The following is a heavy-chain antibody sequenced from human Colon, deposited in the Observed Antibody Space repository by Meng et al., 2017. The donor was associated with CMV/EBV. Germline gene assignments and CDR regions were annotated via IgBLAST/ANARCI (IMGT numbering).Heavy chain of an antibody. CDR2: TYYGGTT. CDR3: ARELPRAQ. Sequence: SETLSLTCSVSGFSISSGYYWGWIRQSPEKGLEWIGTTYYGGTTTYNASLKNRVRISIDTSKNQFFLKLDSVTAADTAVYFCARELPRAQWGQGILVTVSS. V-gene: IGHV4-38-2*02. D-gene: IGHD1-14*01. CDR1: GFSISSGYY. J-gene: IGHJ4*02.